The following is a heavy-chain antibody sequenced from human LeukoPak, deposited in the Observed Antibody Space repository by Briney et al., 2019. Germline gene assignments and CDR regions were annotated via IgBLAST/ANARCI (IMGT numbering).Heavy chain of an antibody. D-gene: IGHD2-8*02. V-gene: IGHV3-23*01. CDR2: ISGSGGGT. J-gene: IGHJ4*02. CDR3: ARRSGPIDY. Sequence: GGSLRLSCAASGFTFSSIAMSWVRQAPDKGLEWVSTISGSGGGTYYADSVKGRFTISRDDSKNTLYLQMNSLRADDTAVYYCARRSGPIDYWGQGTLVTVSS. CDR1: GFTFSSIA.